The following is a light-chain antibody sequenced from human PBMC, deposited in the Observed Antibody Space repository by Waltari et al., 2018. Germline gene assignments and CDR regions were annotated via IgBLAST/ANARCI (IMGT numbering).Light chain of an antibody. V-gene: IGLV1-44*01. CDR1: GSHTGINS. Sequence: QSVLTQPPSASGSPGPSVTFASSGYGSHTGINSVRSYQQLPGTAPKLLIYNDKQRPSGVPDRFSGSKSGSSASLAISGLQSDDEANYYGAAWDDSLNGLSFGTGTRVTVL. CDR3: AAWDDSLNGLS. CDR2: NDK. J-gene: IGLJ1*01.